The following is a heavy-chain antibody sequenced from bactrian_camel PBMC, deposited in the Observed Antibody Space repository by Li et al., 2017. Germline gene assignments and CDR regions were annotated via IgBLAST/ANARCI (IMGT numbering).Heavy chain of an antibody. Sequence: HVQLVESGGGSVQAGGSLRLSCKVPSGAPIRDYSMAWFRQAPGKEREGVAAHAAEGTTTYADSVKGRFTVLKDTAKNALYLQMNILEPSDTAMYYCAAVGAYCSVGYNCCPRQGADFRYWGQGTQVTVS. J-gene: IGHJ6*01. CDR2: HAAEGTT. V-gene: IGHV3S55*01. CDR3: AAVGAYCSVGYNCCPRQGADFRY. CDR1: SGAPIRDYS. D-gene: IGHD2*01.